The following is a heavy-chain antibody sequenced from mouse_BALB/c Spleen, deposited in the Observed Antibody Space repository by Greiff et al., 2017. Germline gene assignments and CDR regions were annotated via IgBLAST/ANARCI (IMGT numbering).Heavy chain of an antibody. V-gene: IGHV1-7*01. J-gene: IGHJ2*01. CDR1: GYTFTSYW. CDR3: ARGYGNYAYCFDY. CDR2: INPSTGYT. D-gene: IGHD2-10*02. Sequence: QVQLQQSGAELAKPGASVKMSCKASGYTFTSYWMHWVKQRPGQGLEWIGYINPSTGYTEYNQKFKDKATLTADKSSSTAYMQLSSLTSEDSAVYYCARGYGNYAYCFDYWGQGTTLTVSS.